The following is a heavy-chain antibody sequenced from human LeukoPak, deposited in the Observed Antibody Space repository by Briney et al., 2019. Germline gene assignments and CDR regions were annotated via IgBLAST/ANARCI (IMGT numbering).Heavy chain of an antibody. CDR3: ARSGAAVGGDMDV. CDR1: GGSSSDNH. Sequence: TLSLTCPVYGGSSSDNHWSWIRQPPGNVREWVGEINHSGSNNYNPSLKSRVTISVDTSKNQFSLNLGSVTAADTAVYFCARSGAAVGGDMDVWGQGTTVTVSS. D-gene: IGHD6-13*01. CDR2: INHSGSN. J-gene: IGHJ6*02. V-gene: IGHV4-34*01.